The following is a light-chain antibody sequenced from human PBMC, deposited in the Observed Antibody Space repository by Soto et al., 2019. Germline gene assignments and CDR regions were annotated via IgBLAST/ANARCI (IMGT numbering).Light chain of an antibody. Sequence: EIVLTQSPDTLSLSPGERATLSCRASQIVSSNLAWYQQKPGQAPRLLIYDVSNRATGIPARFSGSGSGTDFTLTISSLEPEDFAVYYCQQRSNWPRAFGQGTKVDIK. CDR2: DVS. CDR3: QQRSNWPRA. V-gene: IGKV3-11*01. J-gene: IGKJ1*01. CDR1: QIVSSN.